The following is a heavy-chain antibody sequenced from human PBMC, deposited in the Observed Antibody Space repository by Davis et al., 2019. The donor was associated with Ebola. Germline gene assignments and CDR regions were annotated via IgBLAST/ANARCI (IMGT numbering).Heavy chain of an antibody. CDR3: AKDVGDYYGSGSLFDY. V-gene: IGHV3-11*04. Sequence: GESLKISCAASGFTFSDYYMSWIRQAPGKGLEWVSYISSSGSTIYYADSVKGRFTISRDNAKNSLYLQMNSLRAEDTAVYYCAKDVGDYYGSGSLFDYWGQGTLVTVSS. CDR1: GFTFSDYY. CDR2: ISSSGSTI. J-gene: IGHJ4*02. D-gene: IGHD3-10*01.